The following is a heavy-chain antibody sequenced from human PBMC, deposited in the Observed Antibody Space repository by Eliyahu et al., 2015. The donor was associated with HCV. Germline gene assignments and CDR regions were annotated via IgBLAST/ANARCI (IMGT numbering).Heavy chain of an antibody. CDR3: ASGGGGIAVAGTGGWFDP. Sequence: QVQLQESGPGLVKPSETLSLTCTVSGGSITTYYWRWIRQPPGKGLGWIGEIHXXGXTKYNPSLKSRVTISLDTSKNQFSLNLTSVTAADTAGYYCASGGGGIAVAGTGGWFDPWGQGTLVTVSS. CDR2: IHXXGXT. J-gene: IGHJ5*02. D-gene: IGHD6-19*01. V-gene: IGHV4-59*01. CDR1: GGSITTYY.